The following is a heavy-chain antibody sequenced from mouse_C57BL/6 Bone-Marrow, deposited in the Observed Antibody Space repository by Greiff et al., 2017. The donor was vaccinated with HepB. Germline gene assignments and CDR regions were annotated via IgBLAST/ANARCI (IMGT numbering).Heavy chain of an antibody. J-gene: IGHJ2*01. CDR3: ASRGYYGNYGDY. Sequence: ESGPGLVKPSQSLSLTCSVTGYSITSGYYWNWIRQFPGNKLEWMGYISYDGSNNYNPSLKNRISITRDTSKNQFFLKLNSVTTEDTATYYCASRGYYGNYGDYWGQGTTLTVSS. CDR1: GYSITSGYY. D-gene: IGHD2-1*01. V-gene: IGHV3-6*01. CDR2: ISYDGSN.